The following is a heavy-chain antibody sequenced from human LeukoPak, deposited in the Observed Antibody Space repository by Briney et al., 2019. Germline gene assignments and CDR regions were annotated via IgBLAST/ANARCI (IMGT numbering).Heavy chain of an antibody. D-gene: IGHD2-15*01. CDR2: ISYDGSNK. CDR3: ARVLRYCSGGNCYSGGLGYMDV. J-gene: IGHJ6*03. Sequence: SCKASGYTFTSYYMHWVRQAPGKGLEWVAVISYDGSNKYYADSVKGRFTISRDNSKNTLYLQMNSLRAEDTAVYYCARVLRYCSGGNCYSGGLGYMDVWGKGTTVTISS. CDR1: GYTFTSYY. V-gene: IGHV3-30*03.